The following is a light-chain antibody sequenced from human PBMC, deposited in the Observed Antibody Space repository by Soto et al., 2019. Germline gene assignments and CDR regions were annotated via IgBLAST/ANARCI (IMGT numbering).Light chain of an antibody. V-gene: IGLV1-44*01. CDR1: SSNIGSNT. J-gene: IGLJ3*02. Sequence: QSVLTQAPSASGTPGQRVTISCSGTSSNIGSNTVNWYQQLPGTTPKPFIYNNDHRPSGVPDRFSGSKSGTSASLAIGGLQSEYEADYYCAVWDDSLNGWVFGGGTKVTVL. CDR2: NND. CDR3: AVWDDSLNGWV.